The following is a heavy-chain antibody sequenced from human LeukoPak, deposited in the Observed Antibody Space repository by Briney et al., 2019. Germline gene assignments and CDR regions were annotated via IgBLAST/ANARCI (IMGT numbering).Heavy chain of an antibody. V-gene: IGHV4-30-2*01. J-gene: IGHJ4*02. CDR2: IYHSGST. CDR3: ARDTVAAVDY. Sequence: PSETLSLTCTVSGGSISGGGYYWSWIRQPPGKGLEWIGYIYHSGSTYYNPSLKSRVTISVDRSKNQFSLKLSSVTAADTAVYYCARDTVAAVDYWGQGTLVTVSS. CDR1: GGSISGGGYY. D-gene: IGHD6-13*01.